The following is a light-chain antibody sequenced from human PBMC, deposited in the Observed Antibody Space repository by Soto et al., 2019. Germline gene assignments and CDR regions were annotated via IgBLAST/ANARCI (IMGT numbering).Light chain of an antibody. CDR2: DVS. CDR3: GSYTSSSTVI. V-gene: IGLV2-14*03. J-gene: IGLJ2*01. Sequence: QSALTQPASVSGSPGQSITISCTGTSSHVGGYNYVSWYQQHPGKAPKLMIYDVSNRPSGVSNRFSGSKSGNTASLTISGLQAEDEADYYCGSYTSSSTVIFGGGTKLTVL. CDR1: SSHVGGYNY.